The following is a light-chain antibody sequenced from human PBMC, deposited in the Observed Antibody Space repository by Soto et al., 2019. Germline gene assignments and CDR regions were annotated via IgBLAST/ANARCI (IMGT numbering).Light chain of an antibody. V-gene: IGLV7-46*01. CDR2: DTS. CDR1: TGAVTSGHY. CDR3: LLSYSGANVV. Sequence: QAVVTQEPSLTVSPGGTVTLTCGSSTGAVTSGHYPYWFQQKPGQAPRTLIHDTSNKHSWTPARFSGSLLGGKAALTLSGAQPEDEAEYYCLLSYSGANVVFGGGTKVTVL. J-gene: IGLJ2*01.